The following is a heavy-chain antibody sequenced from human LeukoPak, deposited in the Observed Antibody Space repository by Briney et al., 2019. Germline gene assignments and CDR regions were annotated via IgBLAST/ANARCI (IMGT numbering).Heavy chain of an antibody. Sequence: SEALSLTCTVSGGSISSSSYYWGWIRQPPGKGLEWIGSIYSSGNTYYHPSLKSRLTISVDTSKNQFSLKLSSVTAADTAVYYCASPPHGDLYYYFDYWGQGTLVTVSS. V-gene: IGHV4-39*01. D-gene: IGHD2-2*02. CDR3: ASPPHGDLYYYFDY. CDR1: GGSISSSSYY. J-gene: IGHJ4*02. CDR2: IYSSGNT.